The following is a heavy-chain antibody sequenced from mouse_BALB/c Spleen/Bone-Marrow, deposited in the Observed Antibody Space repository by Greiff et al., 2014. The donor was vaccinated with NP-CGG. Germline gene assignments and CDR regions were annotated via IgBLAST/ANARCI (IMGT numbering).Heavy chain of an antibody. CDR2: IYPSDSET. J-gene: IGHJ1*01. CDR1: GYTFTNYW. Sequence: QVQLKQPGAELVRPGASVKMSCKASGYTFTNYWIHWVKQRPGQGLEWIGEIYPSDSETKHNQMFKDKAPLTADKSSSTVDMQHSSLTSEDSAAVYCARNSNRYFDDWGAGTTVTVSS. V-gene: IGHV1S126*01. D-gene: IGHD4-1*01. CDR3: ARNSNRYFDD.